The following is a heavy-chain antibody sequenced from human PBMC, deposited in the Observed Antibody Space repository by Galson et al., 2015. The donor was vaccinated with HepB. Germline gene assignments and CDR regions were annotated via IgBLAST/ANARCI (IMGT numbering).Heavy chain of an antibody. D-gene: IGHD2/OR15-2a*01. CDR1: GYTFTSYD. CDR3: ARGLGGSENRDY. Sequence: SVKVSCKASGYTFTSYDINWVRQAPGQGLEWMGLMNPNSGNTGYAPKFQGRVTMTRNTAISTAYMELSSLKSEDTAVYYCARGLGGSENRDYWGREPWSPSPQ. J-gene: IGHJ4*02. CDR2: MNPNSGNT. V-gene: IGHV1-8*01.